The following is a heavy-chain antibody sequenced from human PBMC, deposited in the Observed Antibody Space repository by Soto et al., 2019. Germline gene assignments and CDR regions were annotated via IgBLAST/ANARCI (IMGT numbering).Heavy chain of an antibody. V-gene: IGHV3-13*01. CDR1: GFTFSSYD. J-gene: IGHJ3*02. D-gene: IGHD2-15*01. CDR3: ARGGGSYADAFDI. CDR2: IGTAGDT. Sequence: EVQLVESGGGLVQPGGSLRLSCAASGFTFSSYDMHWVRQATGKGLEWVSAIGTAGDTYYPGSVKGRFTISRENAKNSLYLQMNSLRAGDTAVYYCARGGGSYADAFDIWGRGTMVTVSS.